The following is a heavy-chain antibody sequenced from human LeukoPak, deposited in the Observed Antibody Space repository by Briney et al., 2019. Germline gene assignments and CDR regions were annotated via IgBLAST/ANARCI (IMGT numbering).Heavy chain of an antibody. V-gene: IGHV4-4*07. D-gene: IGHD6-13*01. CDR3: ARGPEIAAAFPNWFDP. Sequence: SETLSLTCTVSGGSISSYYWSWIRQPAGKGLEWIGRIYTSGSTNYNPSLKSRVTMSVDTSKNQFSLKLSSVTAADTAVYYCARGPEIAAAFPNWFDPWGQGTLVTVSS. CDR1: GGSISSYY. J-gene: IGHJ5*02. CDR2: IYTSGST.